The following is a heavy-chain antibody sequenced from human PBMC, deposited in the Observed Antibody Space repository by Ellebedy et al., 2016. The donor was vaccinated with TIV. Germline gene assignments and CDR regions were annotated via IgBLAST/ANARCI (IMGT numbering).Heavy chain of an antibody. V-gene: IGHV3-48*01. J-gene: IGHJ5*02. CDR1: GFIFSDFN. Sequence: GESLKISCAASGFIFSDFNMNWVRQAPGKGLEWVSSISGSISGGSSTSKYYAESVKGRFTISRDNAQDTLFLQMNSLRAEDTAVYFCSRGWSTPDPWGQGTLAIVSS. CDR2: ISGSISGGSSTSK. CDR3: SRGWSTPDP. D-gene: IGHD2-15*01.